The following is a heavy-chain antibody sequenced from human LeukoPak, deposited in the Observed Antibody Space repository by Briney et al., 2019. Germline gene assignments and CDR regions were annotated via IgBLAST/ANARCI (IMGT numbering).Heavy chain of an antibody. D-gene: IGHD6-19*01. Sequence: GGSLRLSCVASGFTFSNYWMHWVRQAPGKGLVWVSRIKTDGSRTNYADSVKGRFTISRDNAKNSLYLQMNSLRAEDKAVYYCAREGSSGWYYYYWGQGTLVTVSS. V-gene: IGHV3-74*01. CDR1: GFTFSNYW. CDR2: IKTDGSRT. CDR3: AREGSSGWYYYY. J-gene: IGHJ4*02.